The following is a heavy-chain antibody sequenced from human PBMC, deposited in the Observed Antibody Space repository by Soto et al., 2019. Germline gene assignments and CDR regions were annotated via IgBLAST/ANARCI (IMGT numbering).Heavy chain of an antibody. J-gene: IGHJ5*01. CDR1: GDSVSSNDAT. CDR2: TYYRSKWSN. CDR3: ARLIGDSWLDS. V-gene: IGHV6-1*01. D-gene: IGHD3-16*01. Sequence: SQTLSLTCAISGDSVSSNDATCDWIRQSPSRGLEWLGRTYYRSKWSNDYAVSVKGRITINPDTSNNQLSLHLNSVTPDDTAVYYCARLIGDSWLDSWGQGTLVTVSS.